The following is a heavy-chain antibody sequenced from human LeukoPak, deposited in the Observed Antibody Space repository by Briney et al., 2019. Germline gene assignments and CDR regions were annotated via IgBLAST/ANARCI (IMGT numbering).Heavy chain of an antibody. V-gene: IGHV3-9*01. D-gene: IGHD4-11*01. CDR1: GFTFDDYA. CDR3: ARDTGTYYSNYVGYFDY. Sequence: PGGSLRLSCAASGFTFDDYAMHWVRQAPGKGLEWVSGISWNSGSIGYADSVKGRFTISRDNAKNSLYLQMNSLRAEDTAVYYCARDTGTYYSNYVGYFDYWGQGTMVTVSS. CDR2: ISWNSGSI. J-gene: IGHJ4*03.